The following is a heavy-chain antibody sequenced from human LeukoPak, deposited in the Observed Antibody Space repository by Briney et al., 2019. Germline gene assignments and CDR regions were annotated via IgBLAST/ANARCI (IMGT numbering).Heavy chain of an antibody. V-gene: IGHV3-23*01. Sequence: GGSLRLSCVASGFTFSSYAINWVRQAPGKGLEWVSGIVGSGARTYHADSVKGRFTISRDNAKNSLYLQMNSLRAEDTAVYYCARISSSWYVDYYYGMDVWGQGTTVTVSS. D-gene: IGHD6-13*01. CDR3: ARISSSWYVDYYYGMDV. J-gene: IGHJ6*02. CDR2: IVGSGART. CDR1: GFTFSSYA.